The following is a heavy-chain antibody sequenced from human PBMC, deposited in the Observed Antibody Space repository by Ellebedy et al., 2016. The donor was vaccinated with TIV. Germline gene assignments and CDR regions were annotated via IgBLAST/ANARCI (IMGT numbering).Heavy chain of an antibody. CDR1: GFTFADSA. V-gene: IGHV3-23*01. D-gene: IGHD3-16*01. CDR3: ARDEALDGGYLDS. J-gene: IGHJ4*02. CDR2: IRVCDGRT. Sequence: PGGSLRLSCAASGFTFADSAMTWVRQVPGKGLEWCSSIRVCDGRTSYTESAKGRFTISRDNSKNTLFLQMNNLRVEDTAMYYCARDEALDGGYLDSWGQGTLVTVYS.